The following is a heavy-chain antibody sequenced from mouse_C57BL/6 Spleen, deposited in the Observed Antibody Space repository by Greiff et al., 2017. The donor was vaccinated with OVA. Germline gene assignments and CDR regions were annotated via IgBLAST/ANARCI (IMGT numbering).Heavy chain of an antibody. D-gene: IGHD2-5*01. CDR2: INPNYGTT. CDR3: ARSFYYSNWDWYFDV. J-gene: IGHJ1*03. CDR1: GYSFTDYN. V-gene: IGHV1-39*01. Sequence: EVKLQESGPELVKPGASVKISCKASGYSFTDYNMNWVKQSNGKSLEWIGVINPNYGTTSYNQKFKGKATLTVDQSSSTAYMQLNSLTSEDSAVYYCARSFYYSNWDWYFDVWGTGTTVTVAS.